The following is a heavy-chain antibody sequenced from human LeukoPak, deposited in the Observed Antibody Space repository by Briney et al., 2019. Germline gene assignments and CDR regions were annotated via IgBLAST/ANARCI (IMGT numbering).Heavy chain of an antibody. Sequence: SETLSLTCTVSGGSISSYYWSWIRLPPGKGLEWIGYIYYTGATYYNPSLKSRVTISLDTSKNQFSLKLSSVTAADAAVYYCARAGYSYGTAYYSDYWGQGALVTVSS. CDR3: ARAGYSYGTAYYSDY. CDR2: IYYTGAT. D-gene: IGHD5-18*01. CDR1: GGSISSYY. V-gene: IGHV4-59*01. J-gene: IGHJ4*02.